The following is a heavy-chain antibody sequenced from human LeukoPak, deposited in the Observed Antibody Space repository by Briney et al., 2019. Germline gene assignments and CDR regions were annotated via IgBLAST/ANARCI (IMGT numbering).Heavy chain of an antibody. V-gene: IGHV1-18*01. CDR3: ARACHLVVVTAEGDFFDP. Sequence: ASVKVSCKASGYRFTSYGIGWVRQAPGQGLEWVGWISIYNGKTYYAQSLQDRVTMTTDTSTNTVYMELRSLKSEDTAVYYCARACHLVVVTAEGDFFDPWGQGTLVTVSS. CDR1: GYRFTSYG. J-gene: IGHJ5*02. CDR2: ISIYNGKT. D-gene: IGHD2-21*02.